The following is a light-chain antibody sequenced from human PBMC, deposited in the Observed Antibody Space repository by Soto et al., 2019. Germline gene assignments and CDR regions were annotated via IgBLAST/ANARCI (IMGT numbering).Light chain of an antibody. J-gene: IGKJ4*01. Sequence: EIVLTQSPATLSLSPGERATLSCRASQSVSSYLAWYQQKPGQAPRLLIYDASNRATGIPARFSGSGSGTVFTLTNSSLEPEDFAIYYCQQRSNWTPVTFGGGTKVEIK. CDR2: DAS. CDR1: QSVSSY. V-gene: IGKV3-11*01. CDR3: QQRSNWTPVT.